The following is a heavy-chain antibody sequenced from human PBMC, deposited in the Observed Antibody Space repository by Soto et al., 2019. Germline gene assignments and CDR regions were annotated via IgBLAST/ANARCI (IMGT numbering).Heavy chain of an antibody. D-gene: IGHD2-15*01. V-gene: IGHV3-15*07. CDR1: GFTFYNSW. CDR2: IKRNSDGGRT. Sequence: EVQLVESGGGLVKPGGSLRLSCAASGFTFYNSWMNWVRQAPGKGLEWAGRIKRNSDGGRTDYAAPVKGRFTISRDDSENMLYLQMNSLKTEDTAVYYCTTGSVEGVWGQGTTVSVSS. J-gene: IGHJ6*02. CDR3: TTGSVEGV.